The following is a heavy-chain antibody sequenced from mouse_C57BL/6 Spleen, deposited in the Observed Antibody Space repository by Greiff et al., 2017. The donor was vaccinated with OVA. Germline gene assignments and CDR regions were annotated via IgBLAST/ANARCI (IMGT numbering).Heavy chain of an antibody. CDR3: ARSDDNYFDY. CDR2: IYPSDSET. Sequence: QVQLQQPGAELVRPGSSVKLSCKASGYTFTSYWMAWVKQRPGQGLEWIGNIYPSDSETHYNQKFKDKATLTVDKSSSTAYMQLSSLTSEDSAVYYCARSDDNYFDYWGQGTTLTVSS. V-gene: IGHV1-61*01. CDR1: GYTFTSYW. J-gene: IGHJ2*01.